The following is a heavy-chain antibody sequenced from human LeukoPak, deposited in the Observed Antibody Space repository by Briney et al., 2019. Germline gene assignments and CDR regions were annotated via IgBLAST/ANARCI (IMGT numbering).Heavy chain of an antibody. CDR1: GGFISSYY. CDR2: IYYSGST. V-gene: IGHV4-59*01. D-gene: IGHD3-9*01. Sequence: SETLSLTCTVSGGFISSYYWSWIRQPPGKGLEWIGYIYYSGSTNYNPSLKSRVTISVDTSKNQFSLKLSSVTAADTAVYHCARGSRYFAEYYFDYWGQGTLVTVSS. J-gene: IGHJ4*02. CDR3: ARGSRYFAEYYFDY.